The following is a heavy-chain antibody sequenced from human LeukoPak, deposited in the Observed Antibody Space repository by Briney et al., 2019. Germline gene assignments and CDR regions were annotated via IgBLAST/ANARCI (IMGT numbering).Heavy chain of an antibody. Sequence: GASVKVSCKPSGYTFTSYYMHWVRQAPGQGLEWMGIINPSGGSTSYAQKFQGRVTMTRSTSISTAYMELSSLRFEDTAVYYCARGRKAADLNAFDIWGQGTMVTVSS. J-gene: IGHJ3*02. CDR3: ARGRKAADLNAFDI. CDR1: GYTFTSYY. CDR2: INPSGGST. V-gene: IGHV1-46*01. D-gene: IGHD6-13*01.